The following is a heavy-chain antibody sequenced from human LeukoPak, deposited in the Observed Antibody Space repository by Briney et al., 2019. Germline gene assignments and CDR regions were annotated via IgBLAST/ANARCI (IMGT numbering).Heavy chain of an antibody. CDR1: GFTFSSYW. CDR2: INTDGSST. Sequence: GGSLRLSCAASGFTFSSYWMHWVRHAPGKGLVWVSRINTDGSSTSYADSVKGRFTISRDNAKNTPYLQMNSLRAEDTAVYYCARGTYYYDSSGSWSYWGQGTLVTVSS. V-gene: IGHV3-74*01. D-gene: IGHD3-22*01. CDR3: ARGTYYYDSSGSWSY. J-gene: IGHJ4*02.